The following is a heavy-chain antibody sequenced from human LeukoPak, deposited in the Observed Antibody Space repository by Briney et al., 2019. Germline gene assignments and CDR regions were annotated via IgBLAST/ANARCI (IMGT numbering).Heavy chain of an antibody. V-gene: IGHV3-30-3*01. CDR1: RFTFSSYA. CDR2: ISDDGVNK. Sequence: PGGSLSLSCAASRFTFSSYAMHWVRPAPGKGLEWVAVISDDGVNKYHADSVKGRFTVSRDNSKNTVYLQMNSLRDEDAAVYYCARDRGGYNPIGVDFWGQGTLVTVSS. J-gene: IGHJ4*02. CDR3: ARDRGGYNPIGVDF. D-gene: IGHD5-24*01.